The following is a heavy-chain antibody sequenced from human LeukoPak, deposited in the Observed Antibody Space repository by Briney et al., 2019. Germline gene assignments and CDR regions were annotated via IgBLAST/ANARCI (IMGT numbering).Heavy chain of an antibody. Sequence: GGSLRLSCAASGFTFSSYGMSWVRQAPGKGLEWVSTISGSGGSTYYADSVKGRFTISRDNSKNTVHLHMNSLSAEDTAVYYCAKWTGNSVNFDYWGQGTLVTVSS. J-gene: IGHJ4*02. CDR1: GFTFSSYG. D-gene: IGHD3/OR15-3a*01. V-gene: IGHV3-23*01. CDR3: AKWTGNSVNFDY. CDR2: ISGSGGST.